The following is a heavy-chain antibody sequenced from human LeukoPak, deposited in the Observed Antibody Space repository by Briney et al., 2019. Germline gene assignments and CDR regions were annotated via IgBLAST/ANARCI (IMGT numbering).Heavy chain of an antibody. V-gene: IGHV3-23*01. CDR1: GFTFSNYA. D-gene: IGHD1-26*01. CDR2: ISSSGDST. J-gene: IGHJ4*02. CDR3: AKTHPPSGSLNY. Sequence: PGGSLRLSCAASGFTFSNYAMSWVRQAPGKGLEWVSGISSSGDSTYYADSVKGRFTISRDNSKTTLYLQMISLRAEDTAVYYCAKTHPPSGSLNYWGQGTLVTVSS.